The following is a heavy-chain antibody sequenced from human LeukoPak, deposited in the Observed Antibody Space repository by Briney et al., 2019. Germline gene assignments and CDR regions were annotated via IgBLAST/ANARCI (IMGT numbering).Heavy chain of an antibody. CDR3: AKVGPIGMGRGVMAS. J-gene: IGHJ4*02. CDR2: ISAGAGTI. CDR1: GFTFSSYG. V-gene: IGHV3-23*01. Sequence: GGSLRLSCAASGFTFSSYGMTWVRQAPGKGLEWVSLISAGAGTIFYADSVKGRFTISRDNYNSTLYLHMPSLRAEDTAVYYWAKVGPIGMGRGVMASWGQGTLVTVSA. D-gene: IGHD3-10*01.